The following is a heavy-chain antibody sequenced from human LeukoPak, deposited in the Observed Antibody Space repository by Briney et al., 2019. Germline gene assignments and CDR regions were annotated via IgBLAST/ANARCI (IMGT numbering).Heavy chain of an antibody. Sequence: PGGSLRLSCAASGFTFSSYAMGWVRQAPGKGLEWVSAISGSGGSTYYADSVKGRFTISRDNSKNTLYLQMNSLRAEDTAVYYCAKLWQLATRWFDRWGQGTLVTVSS. V-gene: IGHV3-23*01. CDR2: ISGSGGST. CDR3: AKLWQLATRWFDR. CDR1: GFTFSSYA. D-gene: IGHD6-6*01. J-gene: IGHJ5*02.